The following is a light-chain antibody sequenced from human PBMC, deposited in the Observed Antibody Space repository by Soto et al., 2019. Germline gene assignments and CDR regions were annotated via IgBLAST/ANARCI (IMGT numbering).Light chain of an antibody. CDR2: GAS. CDR1: QSVSSSY. CDR3: QQYGSFPCT. J-gene: IGKJ2*02. V-gene: IGKV3-20*01. Sequence: EIVLTQSPGTLSLSPGERATLSCRASQSVSSSYLAWYQQKPGQAPRLLIYGASSRATGIPDRFSGSGSGTDFTFTIRTLEPEDSAVYYCQQYGSFPCTFGQGTKLEIK.